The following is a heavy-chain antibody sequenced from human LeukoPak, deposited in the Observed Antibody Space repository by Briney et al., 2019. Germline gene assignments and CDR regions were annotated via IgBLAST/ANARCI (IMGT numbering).Heavy chain of an antibody. V-gene: IGHV3-21*01. CDR3: ARVLHFDWLLYH. J-gene: IGHJ5*02. D-gene: IGHD3-9*01. CDR1: GFTFSSYS. CDR2: ISSSSSYI. Sequence: PGGSLRLSRAASGFTFSSYSMNWVRQAPGKGLEWVSSISSSSSYIYYADSVKGRFTISRDNAKNSLYLQMNSLRAEDTAVYYCARVLHFDWLLYHWGQGTLVTVSS.